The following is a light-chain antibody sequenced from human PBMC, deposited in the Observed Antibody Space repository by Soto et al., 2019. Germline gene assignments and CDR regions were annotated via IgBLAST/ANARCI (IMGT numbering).Light chain of an antibody. CDR3: QKYDSAPLFT. V-gene: IGKV1-27*01. CDR2: AAS. Sequence: DIQMTQTPPSLSASVGDRVTITCRASQAISTCLAWYQQKPGKVPKLLIYAASTLQSGVPSRFSGSGSGTEFTLTISSLQPDDVATYYCQKYDSAPLFTFGPGTRVDVK. CDR1: QAISTC. J-gene: IGKJ3*01.